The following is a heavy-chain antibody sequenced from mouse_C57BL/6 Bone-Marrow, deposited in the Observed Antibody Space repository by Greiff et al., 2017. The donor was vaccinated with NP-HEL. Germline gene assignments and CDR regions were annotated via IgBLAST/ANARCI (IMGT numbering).Heavy chain of an antibody. CDR3: TGWRYSNLWSLDV. CDR2: IDPETGGT. D-gene: IGHD2-5*01. V-gene: IGHV1-15*01. J-gene: IGHJ1*03. CDR1: GYTFTDYE. Sequence: VQLQQSGAELVRPGASVTLSCKASGYTFTDYEMHWVKQTPVHGLEWIGAIDPETGGTAYNQKFKGKAILTADKSSSTAYMELRSLTSEDSAVYYCTGWRYSNLWSLDVWGKGTTVTVSS.